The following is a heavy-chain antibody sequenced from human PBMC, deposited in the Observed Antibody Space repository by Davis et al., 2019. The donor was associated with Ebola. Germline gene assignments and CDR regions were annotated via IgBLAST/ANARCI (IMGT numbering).Heavy chain of an antibody. CDR1: GFTFSSYS. CDR2: ISSSSSYI. J-gene: IGHJ4*02. CDR3: ARRADY. Sequence: GESLKISCAASGFTFSSYSMNWVRQAPGKGLEWVSSISSSSSYIYYADSVKGRLTISRDNAKNSLYLQMNGLRAEDTAVYYCARRADYWGQGTLVTVSS. V-gene: IGHV3-21*01.